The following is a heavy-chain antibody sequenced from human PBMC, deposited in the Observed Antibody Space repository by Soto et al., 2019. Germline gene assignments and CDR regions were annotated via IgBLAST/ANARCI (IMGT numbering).Heavy chain of an antibody. CDR1: RCTVTDYC. V-gene: IGHV5-51*01. D-gene: IGHD1-20*01. Sequence: PGESQKTLCKGPRCTVTDYCIGSVRQRAVKGLEVMGIIYPVXSDTTDSPSFQGHVTSTVEKSSNTAYFQWNTLRASGTATYYCARHISKCLYYYYAMDVRGQGSTVTVSS. J-gene: IGHJ6*02. CDR3: ARHISKCLYYYYAMDV. CDR2: IYPVXSDT.